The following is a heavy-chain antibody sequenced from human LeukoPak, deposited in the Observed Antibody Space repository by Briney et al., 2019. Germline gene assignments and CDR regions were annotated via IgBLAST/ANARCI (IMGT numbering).Heavy chain of an antibody. D-gene: IGHD3-10*01. CDR3: ARDVETMVRGVFNWFDP. CDR2: INTNTGNP. CDR1: GYTFTSYD. Sequence: GASVKASCKASGYTFTSYDINWVRQATGQGLEWMGWINTNTGNPTYAQGFTGRFVFSLDTSVSTAYLQISSLKAEDTAVYYCARDVETMVRGVFNWFDPWGQGTLVTVSS. V-gene: IGHV7-4-1*02. J-gene: IGHJ5*02.